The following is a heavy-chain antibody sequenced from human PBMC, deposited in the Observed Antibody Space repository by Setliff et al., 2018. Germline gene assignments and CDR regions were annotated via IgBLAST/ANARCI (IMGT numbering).Heavy chain of an antibody. CDR3: ARSLGSGSYYNSRPFYSDY. D-gene: IGHD3-10*01. CDR2: ISPSGST. CDR1: GASITSGGFY. Sequence: SETLSLTCSVAGASITSGGFYWTWIRQPAGKGLEWIGHISPSGSTTYHPSLKSRFTISGDTSKNQFSLKLTSVTAADTAVYFCARSLGSGSYYNSRPFYSDYWGQGTLVTVSS. J-gene: IGHJ4*02. V-gene: IGHV4-61*09.